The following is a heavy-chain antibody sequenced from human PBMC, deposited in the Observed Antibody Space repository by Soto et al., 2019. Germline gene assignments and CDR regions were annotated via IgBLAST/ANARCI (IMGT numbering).Heavy chain of an antibody. D-gene: IGHD5-12*01. CDR2: IYYSGST. J-gene: IGHJ4*02. V-gene: IGHV4-31*03. Sequence: SETLSLTCTVSGGSISSGGYYWSWIRQHPGKGLEWIGYIYYSGSTYYNPSLKSRVTISVDTSKNQFSLKLSSVTAADTAVYYCARDSPIGSEYSGYDGIDYWGQGTLVTVSS. CDR1: GGSISSGGYY. CDR3: ARDSPIGSEYSGYDGIDY.